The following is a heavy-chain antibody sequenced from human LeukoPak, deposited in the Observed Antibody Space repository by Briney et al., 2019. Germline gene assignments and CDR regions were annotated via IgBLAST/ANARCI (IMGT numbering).Heavy chain of an antibody. CDR2: ISYDGSNK. J-gene: IGHJ4*02. CDR1: GFTFSSYG. D-gene: IGHD3-3*01. Sequence: PGGSLRLSCAASGFTFSSYGMHWVRQAPGKGLEWVAVISYDGSNKYYADSVKGRFTISRDNSKNTLYLQMNSPRAEDTAVYYCAKGARFLEWTYFDYWGQGTLVTVSS. CDR3: AKGARFLEWTYFDY. V-gene: IGHV3-30*18.